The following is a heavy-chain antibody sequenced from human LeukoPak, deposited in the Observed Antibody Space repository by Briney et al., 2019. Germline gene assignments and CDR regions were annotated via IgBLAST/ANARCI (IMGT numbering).Heavy chain of an antibody. D-gene: IGHD3-3*01. CDR1: GFTFSSYS. J-gene: IGHJ4*02. V-gene: IGHV3-48*01. CDR3: ARDNQIFGVAPGLDN. CDR2: ISTSGSTI. Sequence: GGSLRLSCAASGFTFSSYSMNWVRQTPGKGLEWVSYISTSGSTIYYADSVKGRFTISRDNAKNSLYLQMNSLRAEDTAVYYCARDNQIFGVAPGLDNWGQGTLVIVS.